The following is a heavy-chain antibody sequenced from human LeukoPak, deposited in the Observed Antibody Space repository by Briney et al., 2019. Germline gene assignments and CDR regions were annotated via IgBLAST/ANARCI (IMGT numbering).Heavy chain of an antibody. CDR1: GYTFTSYG. J-gene: IGHJ4*02. CDR2: ISAYNGNT. V-gene: IGHV1-18*01. CDR3: ARDMGYSSGWYERFDY. Sequence: ASVKVSCKASGYTFTSYGISWVRQAPGQGLEWMGWISAYNGNTNYAQKLQGRVTITADTSTSKAYMELRSLRSDGTAVYYCARDMGYSSGWYERFDYWGQGTLVTVSS. D-gene: IGHD6-19*01.